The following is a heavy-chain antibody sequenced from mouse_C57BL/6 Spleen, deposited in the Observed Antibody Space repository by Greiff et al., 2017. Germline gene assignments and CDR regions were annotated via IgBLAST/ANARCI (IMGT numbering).Heavy chain of an antibody. D-gene: IGHD1-1*01. V-gene: IGHV1-72*01. CDR1: GYTFTSYW. CDR2: IDPNSGGT. CDR3: ARGWTTVVHYFDY. J-gene: IGHJ2*01. Sequence: VQLQQSGAELVKPGASVKLSCKASGYTFTSYWMHWVKQRPGRGLEWIGRIDPNSGGTKYNEKFKSKATLTVDKHSSTAYMQLSSRTSEDSAVYYCARGWTTVVHYFDYWGQGTTLTVSS.